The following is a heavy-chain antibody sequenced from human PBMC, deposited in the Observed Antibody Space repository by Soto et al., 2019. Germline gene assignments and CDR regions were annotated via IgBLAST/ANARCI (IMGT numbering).Heavy chain of an antibody. Sequence: SETLFLTCTVSGGSISSGGYYWSWIRPHPGKGLEWIGYIYYSGSTYYNPSLKSRVTISVDTSRNQFSLKVNSVTAADTAVYYCARRAVVAVTGSLDNWLDPWGQGILVTVSS. CDR1: GGSISSGGYY. J-gene: IGHJ5*02. D-gene: IGHD2-21*01. CDR2: IYYSGST. V-gene: IGHV4-31*03. CDR3: ARRAVVAVTGSLDNWLDP.